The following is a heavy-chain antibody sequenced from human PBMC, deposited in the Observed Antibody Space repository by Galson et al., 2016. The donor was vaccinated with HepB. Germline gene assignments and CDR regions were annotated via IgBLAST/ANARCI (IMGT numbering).Heavy chain of an antibody. Sequence: PALVKPTQTLTLTCTFSGFSLNTSGMRVNWIRQPPGKALEWLARIDWDDGKFYNTSLRTRLTISKDTSKNQVVLTMINMDPVDTATYYCARTGTYCGGDCYYYFDYWGREPWSPSPQ. CDR1: GFSLNTSGMR. CDR2: IDWDDGK. V-gene: IGHV2-70*04. D-gene: IGHD2-21*02. CDR3: ARTGTYCGGDCYYYFDY. J-gene: IGHJ4*02.